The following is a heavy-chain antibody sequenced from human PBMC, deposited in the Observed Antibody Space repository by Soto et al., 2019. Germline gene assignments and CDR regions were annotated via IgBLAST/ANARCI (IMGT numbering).Heavy chain of an antibody. CDR2: IKLDGSEK. Sequence: GGSLRLSCAASGFTFSNFWMSWVRQAPGKGLEWVANIKLDGSEKYYVDSVKGRFTISRDNVKNSLYLQMNSLRAEDTAVYYCAREKRGQWLGPGFDYWGQGTLVTVSS. V-gene: IGHV3-7*03. D-gene: IGHD6-19*01. J-gene: IGHJ4*02. CDR1: GFTFSNFW. CDR3: AREKRGQWLGPGFDY.